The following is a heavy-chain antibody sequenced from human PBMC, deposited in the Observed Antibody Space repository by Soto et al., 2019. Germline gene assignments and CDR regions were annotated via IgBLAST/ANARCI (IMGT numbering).Heavy chain of an antibody. J-gene: IGHJ5*02. V-gene: IGHV3-30*18. D-gene: IGHD6-19*01. CDR3: TKPRSSLQWPPFDP. Sequence: PGGSLKHSRATSGVNFSNYGLQWAPQGPSKGLEGGAAILYDGSNKSYANSPKGRFNISRDNSRNTLFLQMDSLRPDDTAVYYCTKPRSSLQWPPFDPWGHGTQVTVSS. CDR1: GVNFSNYG. CDR2: ILYDGSNK.